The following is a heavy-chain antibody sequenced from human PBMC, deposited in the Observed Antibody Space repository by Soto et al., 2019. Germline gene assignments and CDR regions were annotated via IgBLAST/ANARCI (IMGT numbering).Heavy chain of an antibody. CDR2: ISSGATYR. CDR3: ATQECTSGKCPFGY. Sequence: EVQLVESGGGLVEPGGSLRLSCAASGFTFSTFAMNWVRQAPGKGLRWVSSISSGATYRYYADSVKGRLTISRDNTENSLFLQMNSLRVEDTGVYYCATQECTSGKCPFGYWGQGILVTVSS. D-gene: IGHD2-8*01. CDR1: GFTFSTFA. J-gene: IGHJ4*02. V-gene: IGHV3-21*01.